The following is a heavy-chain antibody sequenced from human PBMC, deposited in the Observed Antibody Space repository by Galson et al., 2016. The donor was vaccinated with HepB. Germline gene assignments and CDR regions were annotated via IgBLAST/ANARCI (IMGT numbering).Heavy chain of an antibody. V-gene: IGHV5-51*01. CDR3: ARQIPHYTGSGSALGLDV. Sequence: QSGAEVKKPGESLKISCKASGDTFSRYWIAWVRQMPGKGLEWVGIIYPSDSDTRYSPSFQGQVTISADKSVSTAYLQWSGLKASDTAMYYCARQIPHYTGSGSALGLDVWGRGTTVTVS. D-gene: IGHD3-10*01. CDR2: IYPSDSDT. CDR1: GDTFSRYW. J-gene: IGHJ6*02.